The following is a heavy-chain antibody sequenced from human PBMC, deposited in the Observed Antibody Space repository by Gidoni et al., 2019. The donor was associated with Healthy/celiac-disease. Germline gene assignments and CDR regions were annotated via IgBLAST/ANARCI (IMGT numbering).Heavy chain of an antibody. CDR3: AKVVYFDWLTDAFDI. Sequence: EVQLVESGGGLVQPGRSLRLSCAASGFTFDDYAMHWVRQAPGKGLEWVSGISWNSGSIGYADSVKGRFTISRDNAKNSLYLQMNSLRAEDTALYYCAKVVYFDWLTDAFDIWGQGTMVTVSS. D-gene: IGHD3-9*01. V-gene: IGHV3-9*01. J-gene: IGHJ3*02. CDR2: ISWNSGSI. CDR1: GFTFDDYA.